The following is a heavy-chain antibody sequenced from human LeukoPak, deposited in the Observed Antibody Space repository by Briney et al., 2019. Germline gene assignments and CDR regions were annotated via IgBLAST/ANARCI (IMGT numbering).Heavy chain of an antibody. V-gene: IGHV3-7*03. CDR1: RFTFSNFW. J-gene: IGHJ4*02. CDR3: ARDLGYSYGYNY. CDR2: INQDGSVI. Sequence: GGSLRLSCAASRFTFSNFWMCWVRQAPGKGLGWVAYINQDGSVIHYVDFVEGRFTISRDNAKNSLYLQMNSLRAEDTAVYYCARDLGYSYGYNYWGQGTLVTVSS. D-gene: IGHD5-18*01.